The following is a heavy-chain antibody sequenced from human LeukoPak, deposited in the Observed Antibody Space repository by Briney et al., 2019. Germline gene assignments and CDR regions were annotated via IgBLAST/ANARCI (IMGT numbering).Heavy chain of an antibody. Sequence: PGGSLRLSCAASGFTFSSYEMNWVRQAPGKGLEWVSYISSSGSTIYYADSVKGRFTISRDNAKNSLYLQMNSLRAEDTAVYYCARASARGFDYWGQGTLVTVSS. CDR2: ISSSGSTI. V-gene: IGHV3-48*03. D-gene: IGHD3-10*01. CDR1: GFTFSSYE. J-gene: IGHJ4*02. CDR3: ARASARGFDY.